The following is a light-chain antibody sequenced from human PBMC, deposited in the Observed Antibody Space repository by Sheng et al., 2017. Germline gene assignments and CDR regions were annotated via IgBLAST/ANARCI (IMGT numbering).Light chain of an antibody. CDR3: AAWDDSLSGLV. CDR2: EVT. CDR1: SSDVGDYNY. J-gene: IGLJ2*01. V-gene: IGLV2-8*01. Sequence: QSALTQPPSASGSPGQSVTISCTGTSSDVGDYNYVSWYQQHPGKAPKLMIYEVTKRPSGVPDRFSGSKFGNTASLTVSGLQAEDEADYYCAAWDDSLSGLVFGGGTKLTVL.